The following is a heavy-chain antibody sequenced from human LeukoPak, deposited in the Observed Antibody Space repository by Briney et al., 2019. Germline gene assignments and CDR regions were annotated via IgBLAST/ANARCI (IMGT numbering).Heavy chain of an antibody. CDR1: GFTFSSYA. D-gene: IGHD5-18*01. CDR3: AKVNPPRGRGYSYGPLDY. CDR2: ISGSGGST. Sequence: AGGSLRLSCAATGFTFSSYAMSWVRQAPGKGLEWVSAISGSGGSTYYADSVKGRFTISRDNSKNTLYLQMNSLRAEDTAVYYCAKVNPPRGRGYSYGPLDYWGQGTLVTVSS. J-gene: IGHJ4*02. V-gene: IGHV3-23*01.